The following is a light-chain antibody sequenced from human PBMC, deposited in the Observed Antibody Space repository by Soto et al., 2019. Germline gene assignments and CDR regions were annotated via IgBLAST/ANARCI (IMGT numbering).Light chain of an antibody. CDR2: KAS. Sequence: DIQMTQSPSTLSASVGDRVTITCRASQSVHSWLAWYQQKPGKAPKLLIYKASSLESGVPSRFSGSGSGTEFTLTISSLQPDDFATYYCQQYDTSSTFGQGTKLEIK. CDR1: QSVHSW. J-gene: IGKJ2*01. V-gene: IGKV1-5*03. CDR3: QQYDTSST.